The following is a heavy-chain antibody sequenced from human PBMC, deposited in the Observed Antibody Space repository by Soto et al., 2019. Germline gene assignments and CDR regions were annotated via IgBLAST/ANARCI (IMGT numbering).Heavy chain of an antibody. CDR2: ISAYNGNT. J-gene: IGHJ4*02. V-gene: IGHV1-18*01. Sequence: ASVKVSCKASGYTFTSYGISWVRQAPGQGLEWMGWISAYNGNTNYAQKLQGRVTMTTDTSTSTAYMELRSLRSDDTAVYYCARDSRDIVATIFDYWGQGTLVTVSS. CDR3: ARDSRDIVATIFDY. D-gene: IGHD5-12*01. CDR1: GYTFTSYG.